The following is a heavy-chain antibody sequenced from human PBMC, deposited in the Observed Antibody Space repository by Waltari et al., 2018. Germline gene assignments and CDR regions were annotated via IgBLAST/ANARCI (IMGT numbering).Heavy chain of an antibody. D-gene: IGHD3-9*01. V-gene: IGHV3-23*03. CDR2: IDGDASVT. CDR3: TKDGTPNGIFEMDY. Sequence: EVQLLESGGGLVQPGGSLRLSCIGPGFAFNIYSIIWVRQAPGKGLEWVAGIDGDASVTIYSDSVKGRFSIFRDNSRNTAYLQLNRLRDDDTAVYYCTKDGTPNGIFEMDYWGQGTLVTVSS. J-gene: IGHJ4*02. CDR1: GFAFNIYS.